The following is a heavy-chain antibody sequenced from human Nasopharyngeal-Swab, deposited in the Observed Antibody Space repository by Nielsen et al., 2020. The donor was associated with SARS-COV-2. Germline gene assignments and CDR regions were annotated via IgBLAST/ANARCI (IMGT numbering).Heavy chain of an antibody. D-gene: IGHD3-3*01. CDR3: ARSPSYYDFWSGYSFNYYYYCYMDV. V-gene: IGHV3-21*01. CDR1: GFTFSSYS. Sequence: GGSLRLSCAASGFTFSSYSMNWVRQAPGKGLEWVSSISSSSSYIYYADSVKGRFTISRDNAKNSLYLQMNSLRAEDTAVYYCARSPSYYDFWSGYSFNYYYYCYMDVWGKGTTVTVSS. J-gene: IGHJ6*03. CDR2: ISSSSSYI.